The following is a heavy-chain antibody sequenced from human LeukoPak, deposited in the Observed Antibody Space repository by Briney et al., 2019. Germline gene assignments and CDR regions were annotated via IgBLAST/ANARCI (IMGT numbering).Heavy chain of an antibody. CDR2: IYYSGST. D-gene: IGHD3-10*01. V-gene: IGHV4-39*07. J-gene: IGHJ6*03. CDR3: ARRVTGYYYMDV. Sequence: SETLSLTCTVSGGSISSSSYYWGWIRQPPGKGLEWIGSIYYSGSTYYNPSLKSRVTISIDTSKNQFSLKLSSVTAADTAVYYCARRVTGYYYMDVWGKGTTVTVSS. CDR1: GGSISSSSYY.